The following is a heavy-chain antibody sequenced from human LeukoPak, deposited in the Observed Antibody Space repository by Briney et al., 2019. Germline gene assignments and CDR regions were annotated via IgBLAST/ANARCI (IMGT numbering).Heavy chain of an antibody. CDR1: GGSFSDYY. Sequence: PSETLSLTCGVYGGSFSDYYWTWLRQSPGMGLEWIGEIIHSGSTNYNPSLTSRVTISVDTSKNQFSLELSSVTAADTAVYYCARGILVTVYAAFDYWGQGTLVTVSS. V-gene: IGHV4-34*01. J-gene: IGHJ4*02. CDR3: ARGILVTVYAAFDY. D-gene: IGHD2-8*01. CDR2: IIHSGST.